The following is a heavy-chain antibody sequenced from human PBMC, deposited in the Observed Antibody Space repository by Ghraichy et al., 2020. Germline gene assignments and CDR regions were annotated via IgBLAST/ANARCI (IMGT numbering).Heavy chain of an antibody. J-gene: IGHJ4*02. CDR3: ARAPYCSSAACIFDS. V-gene: IGHV3-23*01. Sequence: LSLTCAASGFTFTNYAMSWVRQAPGKGLDWVSAIGGGGGDIKYADSVKGRFTISRDNSRNTLYLQMHSLRAEDTAAYYCARAPYCSSAACIFDSWGQGTLVTVSS. CDR1: GFTFTNYA. D-gene: IGHD2-2*01. CDR2: IGGGGGDI.